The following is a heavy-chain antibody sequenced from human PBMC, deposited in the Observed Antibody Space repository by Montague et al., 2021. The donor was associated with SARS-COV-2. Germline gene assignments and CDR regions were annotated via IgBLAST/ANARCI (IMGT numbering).Heavy chain of an antibody. D-gene: IGHD3-16*02. CDR3: ARLGITLGGVIVIRYYFDF. V-gene: IGHV4-39*01. CDR2: ISYGATS. Sequence: SETLSLTCTFSGASRGTKNYYWGWIRQPPGKGLEWIGSISYGATSYSNPSLKSRVTMSVDTSRNQLSLNLSSVTVADTAVYYCARLGITLGGVIVIRYYFDFWGQGTLVTVSS. J-gene: IGHJ4*02. CDR1: GASRGTKNYY.